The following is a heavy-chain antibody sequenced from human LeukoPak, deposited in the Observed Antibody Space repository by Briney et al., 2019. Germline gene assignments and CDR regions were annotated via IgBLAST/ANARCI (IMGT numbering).Heavy chain of an antibody. CDR2: ISWNSGSI. V-gene: IGHV3-9*01. CDR1: GFTFDDYA. Sequence: GGSLRLSCAASGFTFDDYAMHWVRQAPGKGLEWVSGISWNSGSIGYADSVKGRFTISRDNAKNTLYLQINSLRAEETALYYCAKDVVPAALGGGALDYWGQGTLVTVSS. J-gene: IGHJ4*02. CDR3: AKDVVPAALGGGALDY. D-gene: IGHD2-2*01.